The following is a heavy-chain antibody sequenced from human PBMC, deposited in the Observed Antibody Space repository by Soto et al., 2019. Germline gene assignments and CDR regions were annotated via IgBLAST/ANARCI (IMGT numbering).Heavy chain of an antibody. CDR1: SGSISVTNVF. CDR3: ARITGRHLDY. Sequence: KASETLSLTCTASSGSISVTNVFWGWVRQPPGKGLEWIGNIDYSGTAYFSPSLATRVTFHVDTSKNQFSLTLYSVTAADTAVYYCARITGRHLDYWGQGILVTVS. V-gene: IGHV4-39*01. J-gene: IGHJ4*02. D-gene: IGHD1-20*01. CDR2: IDYSGTA.